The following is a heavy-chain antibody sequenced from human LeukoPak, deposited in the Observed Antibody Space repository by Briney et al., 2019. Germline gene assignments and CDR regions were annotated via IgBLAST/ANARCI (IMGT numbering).Heavy chain of an antibody. CDR2: ISAYNGNT. CDR1: GYTFTNYG. D-gene: IGHD5-12*01. Sequence: ASVKVSCKASGYTFTNYGITWVRQAPGQGLEWMGWISAYNGNTYYAQQLQGRVTMTTDTSTSTAYMELRSLRSDDTAVYYRARSYSGYDEEDYWGQGTLVTVSS. J-gene: IGHJ4*02. V-gene: IGHV1-18*04. CDR3: ARSYSGYDEEDY.